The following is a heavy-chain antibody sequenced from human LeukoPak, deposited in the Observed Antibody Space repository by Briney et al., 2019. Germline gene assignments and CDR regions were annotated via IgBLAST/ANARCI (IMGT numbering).Heavy chain of an antibody. Sequence: HGESLRISCKGSGYSFTSYWIGWVRQMPGKGLEWMGIIYPGDSDTRYSPSFRGQVTISADKSITTVYLQWSSLKASDTAMYYCARSQGTGWESFDYWGQGTLVTVSS. CDR3: ARSQGTGWESFDY. D-gene: IGHD6-19*01. CDR1: GYSFTSYW. CDR2: IYPGDSDT. V-gene: IGHV5-51*01. J-gene: IGHJ4*02.